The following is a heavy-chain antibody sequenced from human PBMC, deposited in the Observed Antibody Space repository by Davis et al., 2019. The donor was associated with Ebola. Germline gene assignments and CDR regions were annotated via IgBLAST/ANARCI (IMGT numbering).Heavy chain of an antibody. CDR3: AKDGRISVWGTLSGWLDY. J-gene: IGHJ4*02. D-gene: IGHD6-19*01. Sequence: GESLKISCAASGFTVSSNYMSWVRQAPGKGLEWVSVIYSGGSTYYADSVKGRFTISRDNSKNTLYLQMNSLRAEDTAVYYCAKDGRISVWGTLSGWLDYWGQGTLVTVSS. CDR1: GFTVSSNY. CDR2: IYSGGST. V-gene: IGHV3-53*05.